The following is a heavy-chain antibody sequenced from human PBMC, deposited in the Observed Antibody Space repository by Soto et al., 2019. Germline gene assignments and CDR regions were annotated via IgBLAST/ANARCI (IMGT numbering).Heavy chain of an antibody. D-gene: IGHD3-10*01. CDR1: GGSFSGYY. V-gene: IGHV4-34*01. CDR2: INHSGST. Sequence: QVQLQQWGAGLLKPSETLSLTCAVYGGSFSGYYWSWIRQPPGKGLEWIGEINHSGSTNYNPSLKSRVTISVDTSKNQFSLKLSSVTAADTAVYYCARARITMVRGVIATYYFDYWGQGTLVTVSS. J-gene: IGHJ4*02. CDR3: ARARITMVRGVIATYYFDY.